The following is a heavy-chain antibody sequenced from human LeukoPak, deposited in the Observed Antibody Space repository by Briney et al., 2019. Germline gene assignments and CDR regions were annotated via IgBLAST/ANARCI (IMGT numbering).Heavy chain of an antibody. CDR2: INPNSGGT. CDR3: ATIAAAGFPNWFDS. J-gene: IGHJ5*01. CDR1: GYTFTGYY. V-gene: IGHV1-2*02. D-gene: IGHD6-13*01. Sequence: ASVKVSCKASGYTFTGYYMHWVRQAPGQGLEWMGWINPNSGGTNYAQKFQGRVTMTRDTSISTAYMELSRLRSDDTAVYYCATIAAAGFPNWFDSWGQGTLVTVSS.